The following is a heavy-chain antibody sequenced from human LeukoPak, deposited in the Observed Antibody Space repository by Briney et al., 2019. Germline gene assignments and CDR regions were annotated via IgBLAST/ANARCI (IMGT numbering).Heavy chain of an antibody. D-gene: IGHD6-19*01. CDR2: FDPEDGEA. CDR3: VTDIRSGWRNY. CDR1: GYTLTESS. Sequence: GASVKVSCKVSGYTLTESSVHWVRQPPGKGLEWMGGFDPEDGEAIYAPKIQGRVTMTEDTSTDTAYLELRSLRSDDTADYYCVTDIRSGWRNYWGQGTLITVSS. J-gene: IGHJ4*02. V-gene: IGHV1-24*01.